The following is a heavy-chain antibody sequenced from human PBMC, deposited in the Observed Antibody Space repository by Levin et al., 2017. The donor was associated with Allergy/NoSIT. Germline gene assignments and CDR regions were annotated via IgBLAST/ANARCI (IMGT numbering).Heavy chain of an antibody. Sequence: GGSLRLSCRASGFAFISYGMSWVRQTPGKGLEWVSAISGSGGDTFYAESVKGRFSISRDNSKNTLYLQMTRLRVDDTAIYYCAKDASGPTYYDFWTGYVGDVWGQGTTVAVSS. V-gene: IGHV3-23*01. CDR2: ISGSGGDT. J-gene: IGHJ6*02. D-gene: IGHD3-3*01. CDR3: AKDASGPTYYDFWTGYVGDV. CDR1: GFAFISYG.